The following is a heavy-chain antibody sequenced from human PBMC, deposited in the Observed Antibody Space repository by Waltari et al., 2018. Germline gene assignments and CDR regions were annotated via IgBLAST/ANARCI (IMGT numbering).Heavy chain of an antibody. J-gene: IGHJ4*02. CDR3: GRREGSVTMVRGIDY. V-gene: IGHV3-74*01. D-gene: IGHD3-10*01. Sequence: EVQLVESGGGLVQPGGSLRLPCSASGFTFSSSWMHWVRQAPGKGVVWVSSINSDGSGTSYADSVKGRFTISRDNAKNTLYLQMNSLRAEDTAVYYCGRREGSVTMVRGIDYWGQGTLVTVSS. CDR1: GFTFSSSW. CDR2: INSDGSGT.